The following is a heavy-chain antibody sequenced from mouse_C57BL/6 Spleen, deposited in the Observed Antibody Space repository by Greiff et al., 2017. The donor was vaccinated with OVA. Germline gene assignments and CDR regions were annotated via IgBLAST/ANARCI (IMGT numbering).Heavy chain of an antibody. J-gene: IGHJ2*01. CDR3: ARGSVLLRGYFDY. CDR1: GYSITSGYY. Sequence: DVKLQESGPGLVKPSQSLSLTCSVTGYSITSGYYWNWIRQFPGNKLEWMGYISYDGSNNYNPSLKNRISITRDTSKNQFFLKLNSVTTEDTATYYCARGSVLLRGYFDYWGRGTTLTVSS. V-gene: IGHV3-6*01. CDR2: ISYDGSN. D-gene: IGHD1-1*01.